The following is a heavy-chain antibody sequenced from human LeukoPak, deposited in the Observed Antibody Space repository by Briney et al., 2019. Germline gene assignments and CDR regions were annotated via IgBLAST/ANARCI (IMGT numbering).Heavy chain of an antibody. Sequence: SVKVSCKASGFTFTSSAVQWVRQARGQRLEWIGWIVVGSGNTNYAQKFQERVTITRDMSTSTAYMELSSLRSEDTAVYYCAAAWSYGGNSPPWGQGTLVTVSP. V-gene: IGHV1-58*01. CDR1: GFTFTSSA. CDR2: IVVGSGNT. J-gene: IGHJ4*02. D-gene: IGHD4-23*01. CDR3: AAAWSYGGNSPP.